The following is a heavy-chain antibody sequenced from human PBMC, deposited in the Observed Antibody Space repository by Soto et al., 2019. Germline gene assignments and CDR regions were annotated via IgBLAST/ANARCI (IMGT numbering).Heavy chain of an antibody. Sequence: AASGFTFSSYEMNWVRQAPGKGLEWVSYISSSGSTIYYADSVKGRFTISRDNAKNSLYLQMNSLRAEDTAVYYCARDGAGHIVVVPAASPTGMDVWGQGTTVTVSS. V-gene: IGHV3-48*03. D-gene: IGHD2-2*01. CDR3: ARDGAGHIVVVPAASPTGMDV. CDR1: GFTFSSYE. CDR2: ISSSGSTI. J-gene: IGHJ6*02.